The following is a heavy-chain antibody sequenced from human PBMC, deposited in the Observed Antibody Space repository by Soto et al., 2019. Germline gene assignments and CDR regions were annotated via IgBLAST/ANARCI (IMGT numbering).Heavy chain of an antibody. CDR3: AHSEAGDYGIDAFDI. J-gene: IGHJ3*02. CDR2: IYWNDDK. CDR1: GFSLSTSGVG. V-gene: IGHV2-5*01. Sequence: SGPTLVKPTQTLTLTCTFSGFSLSTSGVGVGWIRQPPGKALEWLALIYWNDDKRYSPSLKSRLTITKDTSKNQVVLTMTNMDPVDTATYYCAHSEAGDYGIDAFDIWGQGTMVTVSS. D-gene: IGHD7-27*01.